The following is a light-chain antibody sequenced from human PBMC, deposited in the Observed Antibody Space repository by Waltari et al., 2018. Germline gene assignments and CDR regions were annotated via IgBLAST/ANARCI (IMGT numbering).Light chain of an antibody. V-gene: IGKV2-40*01. CDR1: QSLLHSNGNTY. CDR2: GGS. Sequence: DIVMTQTPLSLPITPGEPASISCRSSQSLLHSNGNTYLHWYLQKPGQSPQLLIYGGSNRGSGVPDRLSGSGSGTDFTLKISKVEAEDVGVYYCVQAIAFPLTFGGGTKVEIK. CDR3: VQAIAFPLT. J-gene: IGKJ4*01.